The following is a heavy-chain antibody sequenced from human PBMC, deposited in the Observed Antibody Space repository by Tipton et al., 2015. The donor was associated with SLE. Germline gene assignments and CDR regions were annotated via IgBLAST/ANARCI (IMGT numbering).Heavy chain of an antibody. D-gene: IGHD3-22*01. CDR3: ARDEYRYDATGYHLLGHFDF. Sequence: TLSLTCIVSGDSISSSSYYWGWIRQSPGKGLEWIGYISYSGSTNYNSSLKSRLTISVDTSNQFSLKLNSLTAADTAVYYCARDEYRYDATGYHLLGHFDFWGQGTLVTVSS. CDR1: GDSISSSSYY. CDR2: ISYSGST. V-gene: IGHV4-61*05. J-gene: IGHJ4*02.